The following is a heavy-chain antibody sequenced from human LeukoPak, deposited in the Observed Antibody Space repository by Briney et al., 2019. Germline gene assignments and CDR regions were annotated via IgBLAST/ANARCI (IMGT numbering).Heavy chain of an antibody. V-gene: IGHV1-2*02. D-gene: IGHD1-26*01. CDR2: INPNSGGT. J-gene: IGHJ6*03. CDR1: GYTFTGYY. Sequence: ASVKVSCKASGYTFTGYYMHWVRQAPGQGLEWMGWINPNSGGTNYAQKFQGRVTMTRDTSISTAYMELSRLRPDDTAVYYCARVSSGSYVYYYYYMDVWGKGTTVTVSS. CDR3: ARVSSGSYVYYYYYMDV.